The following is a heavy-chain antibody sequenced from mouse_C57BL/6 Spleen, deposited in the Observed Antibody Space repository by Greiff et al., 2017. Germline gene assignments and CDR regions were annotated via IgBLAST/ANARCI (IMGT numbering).Heavy chain of an antibody. CDR2: INPSSGYT. V-gene: IGHV1-4*01. CDR1: GYTFTSYT. D-gene: IGHD2-4*01. CDR3: ARGIYYDYDEYYAMDY. J-gene: IGHJ4*01. Sequence: VQGVESGAELARPGASVKMSCKASGYTFTSYTMHWVKQRPGQGLEWIGYINPSSGYTKYNQKFKDKATLTADKSSSTAYMQLSSLTSEDSAVYYCARGIYYDYDEYYAMDYWGQGTSVTVSS.